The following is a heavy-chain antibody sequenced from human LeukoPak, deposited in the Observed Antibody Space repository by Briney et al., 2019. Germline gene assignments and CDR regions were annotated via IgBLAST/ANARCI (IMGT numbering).Heavy chain of an antibody. CDR1: GFTFSNYG. D-gene: IGHD3-10*01. CDR3: AKDLHYGSADY. V-gene: IGHV3-74*01. J-gene: IGHJ4*02. Sequence: GGSLRLSCAASGFTFSNYGMHWVRQDPGKGLVWVSFINTDGSTTNYADSVKGRFTISRDNAKNAMYLQMNSLRAEDTAVYYCAKDLHYGSADYWGQGTLVTVSS. CDR2: INTDGSTT.